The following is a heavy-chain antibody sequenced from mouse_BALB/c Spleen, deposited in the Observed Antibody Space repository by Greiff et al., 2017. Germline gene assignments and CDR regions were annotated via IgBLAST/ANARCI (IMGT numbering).Heavy chain of an antibody. V-gene: IGHV2-9*02. CDR3: ARSYDVNAMDF. J-gene: IGHJ4*01. CDR1: GFSLPSYG. D-gene: IGHD2-3*01. CDR2: IWAGGST. Sequence: VKLMESGPGLVAPSQSLSITCTVSGFSLPSYGVHWVRQPPGKGLEWLGVIWAGGSTNYNSALMSRLSISKDNSESQVFLKMNSLQTDDTAMYFCARSYDVNAMDFWGQGTSVTVSS.